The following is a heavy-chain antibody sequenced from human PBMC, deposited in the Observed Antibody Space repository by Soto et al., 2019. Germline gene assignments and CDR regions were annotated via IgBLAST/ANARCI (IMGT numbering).Heavy chain of an antibody. J-gene: IGHJ4*02. CDR2: ISSGSGYR. Sequence: GSLRLSCAASGFTFSDYSMSWIRQAPGKGLEWVSYISSGSGYRNYADSVKGRFTISRDNAKNSLYVQMNSLRVEDTAVYYCARGKYSSTWPFDSWGQGTPVTVSS. CDR1: GFTFSDYS. V-gene: IGHV3-11*05. CDR3: ARGKYSSTWPFDS. D-gene: IGHD6-13*01.